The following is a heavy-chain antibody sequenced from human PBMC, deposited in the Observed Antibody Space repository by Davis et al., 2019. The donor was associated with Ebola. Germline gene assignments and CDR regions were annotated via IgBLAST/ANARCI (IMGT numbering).Heavy chain of an antibody. V-gene: IGHV1-69*13. CDR2: LIPIFGSA. J-gene: IGHJ4*02. CDR3: ARKRQGGEWHFDS. CDR1: GGTFNNYV. Sequence: SVKVSCKASGGTFNNYVINWVRQAPGQGLQWMGGLIPIFGSATYAYKFQDRVTITADESTSTAYMELSRLASDDTAVYYCARKRQGGEWHFDSWGQGTLVTVSS. D-gene: IGHD3-16*01.